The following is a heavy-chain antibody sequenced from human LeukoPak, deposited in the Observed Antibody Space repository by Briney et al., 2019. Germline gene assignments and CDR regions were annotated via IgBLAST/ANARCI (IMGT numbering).Heavy chain of an antibody. CDR3: ARGDCSATSCYYFDY. J-gene: IGHJ4*02. V-gene: IGHV3-11*04. CDR1: GFRFSGHY. CDR2: ISSTITTT. Sequence: GGSLRLSCAASGFRFSGHYMSWLRQAPGKGLEWVSYISSTITTTYYADSVKGRFTISRDNAKNSLYLQMSSLRADDTAVYYCARGDCSATSCYYFDYWGQGALSPSPQ. D-gene: IGHD2-2*01.